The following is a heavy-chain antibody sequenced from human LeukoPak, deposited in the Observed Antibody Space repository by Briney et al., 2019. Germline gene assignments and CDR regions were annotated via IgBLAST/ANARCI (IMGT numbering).Heavy chain of an antibody. D-gene: IGHD3-22*01. Sequence: GGSLRLSCAASGFTFSSYGMHWVRQAPGKGLEWVAVISYDGSNKYYADSVKGRFTISRDNSKNTLYLQMNSLRAEDRVVYYCAKDLYDSSGYYLNYYYYGMDVWGKGTTVTVSS. V-gene: IGHV3-30*18. CDR3: AKDLYDSSGYYLNYYYYGMDV. CDR2: ISYDGSNK. J-gene: IGHJ6*04. CDR1: GFTFSSYG.